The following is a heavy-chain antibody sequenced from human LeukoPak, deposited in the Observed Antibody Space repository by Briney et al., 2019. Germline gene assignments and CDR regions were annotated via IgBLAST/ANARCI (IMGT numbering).Heavy chain of an antibody. CDR2: VYYRGAS. CDR3: AREGGYSSLVSGYYYYMDV. Sequence: PSETLSLTCNVSDGSISSTSYYWGWNRQPPGKGLERIGSVYYRGASYYNPSLQSRVTMSVDTSKNQFSLKLSSVTAADTAVYYCAREGGYSSLVSGYYYYMDVWGKGTTVTVSS. J-gene: IGHJ6*03. D-gene: IGHD6-6*01. CDR1: DGSISSTSYY. V-gene: IGHV4-39*07.